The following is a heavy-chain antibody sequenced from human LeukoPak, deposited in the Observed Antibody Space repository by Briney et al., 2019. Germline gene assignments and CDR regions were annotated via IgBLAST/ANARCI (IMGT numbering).Heavy chain of an antibody. CDR1: GGYISVYY. Sequence: PSETLSLTCTVSGGYISVYYWSWIWQPAGKGLEWIGRIHASGRTNYNPSLKSRVAMSVDTSNNQFSLKLRSMTAADTAVFYCARGTAYGDSPSPLEYWGQGILVTVSS. CDR3: ARGTAYGDSPSPLEY. D-gene: IGHD4-17*01. V-gene: IGHV4-4*07. J-gene: IGHJ4*02. CDR2: IHASGRT.